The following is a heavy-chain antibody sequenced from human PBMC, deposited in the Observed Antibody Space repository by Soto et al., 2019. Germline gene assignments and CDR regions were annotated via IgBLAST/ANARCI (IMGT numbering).Heavy chain of an antibody. D-gene: IGHD4-4*01. J-gene: IGHJ4*02. CDR1: GLTFRNYA. CDR3: AKDLFGNYADYFDY. CDR2: ISGSGGNT. Sequence: GGSLRLSCAASGLTFRNYAMSWVSQAPGKGLEWVSGISGSGGNTYYADSVKGRFTISRDNSKNTLYLQMNSLRAEDTAVYYCAKDLFGNYADYFDYWGQGTLVTVSS. V-gene: IGHV3-23*01.